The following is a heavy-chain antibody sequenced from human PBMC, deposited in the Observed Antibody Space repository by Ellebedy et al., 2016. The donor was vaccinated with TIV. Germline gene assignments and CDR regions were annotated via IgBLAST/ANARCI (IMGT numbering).Heavy chain of an antibody. CDR1: GFTVSSNY. J-gene: IGHJ4*02. V-gene: IGHV3-53*04. Sequence: ETLSLTCAASGFTVSSNYMSWVRQAPGKGLEWVSVIYSGGSTYYADSVKGRFTISRHNSKNTLYLQMGSLRAEDMAVYYCASGPGSHGYYHFNYWGQGALVTVSS. D-gene: IGHD3-22*01. CDR2: IYSGGST. CDR3: ASGPGSHGYYHFNY.